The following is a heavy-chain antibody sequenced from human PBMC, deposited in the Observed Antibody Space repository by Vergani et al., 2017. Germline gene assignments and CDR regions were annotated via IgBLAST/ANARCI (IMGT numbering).Heavy chain of an antibody. J-gene: IGHJ4*02. CDR2: IYYSGST. CDR3: AREVAAAGHFDY. V-gene: IGHV4-59*11. CDR1: GGSISSHY. Sequence: QVQLQESGPGLVKPSETLSLTCTVSGGSISSHYWRWIRQPQGKGLEWIGYIYYSGSTNYNPSLKSRVTISVDTSKNQFSLKLSSVTAADTAVYYWAREVAAAGHFDYWGQGTLVTVSS. D-gene: IGHD6-13*01.